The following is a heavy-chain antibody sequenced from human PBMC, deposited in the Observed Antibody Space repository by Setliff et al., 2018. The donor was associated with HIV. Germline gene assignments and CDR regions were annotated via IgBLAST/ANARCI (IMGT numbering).Heavy chain of an antibody. J-gene: IGHJ6*03. D-gene: IGHD3-22*01. CDR2: IYYSGST. Sequence: SETLSLTCTVSGGSISSGGYFWSWIRQLPGKGLEWIGYIYYSGSTYYNPSLKSRVTISVDTAKNQFSLKVSSVTAADTAVYYCARAEGYYDSSVNPGRYCYYYMDVWGKGTTVTVSS. V-gene: IGHV4-31*03. CDR3: ARAEGYYDSSVNPGRYCYYYMDV. CDR1: GGSISSGGYF.